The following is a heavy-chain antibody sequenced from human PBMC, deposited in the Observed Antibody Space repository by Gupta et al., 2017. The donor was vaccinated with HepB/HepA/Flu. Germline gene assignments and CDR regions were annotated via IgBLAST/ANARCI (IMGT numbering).Heavy chain of an antibody. J-gene: IGHJ6*03. CDR1: GGTFSSYA. Sequence: QVQLVQSGAEVKKPGSSVKVSCKASGGTFSSYAIRWVRQAPGQGLEWMGGIIPIFGTANYAQKFQGRVTITADESTSTAYMELSSLRSEDTAVYYCARINYYDSSGYSYYYYYMDVWGKGTTVTVSS. V-gene: IGHV1-69*01. D-gene: IGHD3-22*01. CDR3: ARINYYDSSGYSYYYYYMDV. CDR2: IIPIFGTA.